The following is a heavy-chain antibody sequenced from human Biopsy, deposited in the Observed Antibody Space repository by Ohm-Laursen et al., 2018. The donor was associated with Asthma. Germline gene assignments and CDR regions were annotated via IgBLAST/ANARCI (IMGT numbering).Heavy chain of an antibody. CDR3: ARDLSGYCTSSACYGFDS. V-gene: IGHV4-30-2*01. CDR2: IYHKGTT. J-gene: IGHJ5*01. D-gene: IGHD2-8*01. CDR1: GGAISSDGYT. Sequence: SQTLSLTCAVSGGAISSDGYTWTWIRQPPGKGLEWIGYIYHKGTTYYNPSLKSRVTMSMDMSRNQFSLKLSSVTAADTAVYYCARDLSGYCTSSACYGFDSWGQGTLVTVSS.